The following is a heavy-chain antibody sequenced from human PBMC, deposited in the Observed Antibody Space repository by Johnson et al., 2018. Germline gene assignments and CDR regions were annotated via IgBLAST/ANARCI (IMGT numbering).Heavy chain of an antibody. CDR3: ARLVAIRDCYYGMDV. V-gene: IGHV1-8*01. Sequence: QVQLVESGAEVREPGASVKVSCKASGYTFTSYEINWVRQATGQGLEWMGWMNPNSGNTDYAQNFQDRVTMTRNSSITTAYMELSSLRSEDTAVYYCARLVAIRDCYYGMDVWGQGTTVTVSS. D-gene: IGHD2-21*01. CDR2: MNPNSGNT. J-gene: IGHJ6*02. CDR1: GYTFTSYE.